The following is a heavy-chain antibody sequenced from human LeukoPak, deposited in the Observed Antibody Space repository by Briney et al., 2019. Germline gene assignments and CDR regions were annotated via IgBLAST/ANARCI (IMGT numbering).Heavy chain of an antibody. CDR2: ISYDGSNK. Sequence: GGSLRLSCAASGFTFSSYAMHWVRQAPGKGLEWVAVISYDGSNKYYADSVKGRFTISRDNSKNTLYLRMNSLRAEDTAVYYCAKIVVVTATPPEDAFDIWGQGTMVTVSS. CDR1: GFTFSSYA. D-gene: IGHD2-21*02. J-gene: IGHJ3*02. V-gene: IGHV3-30-3*02. CDR3: AKIVVVTATPPEDAFDI.